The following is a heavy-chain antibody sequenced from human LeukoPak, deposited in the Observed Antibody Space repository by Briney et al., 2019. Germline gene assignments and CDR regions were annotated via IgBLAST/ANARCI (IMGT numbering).Heavy chain of an antibody. V-gene: IGHV4-39*01. Sequence: KSSETLSLTCTVSGGSISSSSYYWGWIRQPPGKGLEWIGSIYYSGSTYYNPSLKSRVTISVDTSKNQFSLKLSSVTAADTAAYYCARTRVTIFGVATTYPDYWGQGTLVTVSS. CDR3: ARTRVTIFGVATTYPDY. J-gene: IGHJ4*02. CDR2: IYYSGST. CDR1: GGSISSSSYY. D-gene: IGHD3-3*01.